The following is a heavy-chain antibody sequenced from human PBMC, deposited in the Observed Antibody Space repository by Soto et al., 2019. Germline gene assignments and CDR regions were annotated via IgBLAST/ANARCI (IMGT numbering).Heavy chain of an antibody. D-gene: IGHD2-15*01. Sequence: GGSLRLSCAASGFTFSSYAMSWVRQAPGKGLEWVSAISGSGGSTYYADSVKGRFTISRDNSKNTLYLQMNSLRAEDTAVYFCSKDYFFIIRWSPCSMVVCGRGSTVIVSS. CDR3: SKDYFFIIRWSPCSMVV. V-gene: IGHV3-23*01. J-gene: IGHJ6*04. CDR1: GFTFSSYA. CDR2: ISGSGGST.